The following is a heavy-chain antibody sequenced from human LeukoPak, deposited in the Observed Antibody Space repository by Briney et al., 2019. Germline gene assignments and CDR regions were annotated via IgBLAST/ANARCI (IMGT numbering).Heavy chain of an antibody. V-gene: IGHV1-8*02. CDR3: ARRSSSWFSGDWFDP. CDR2: MYPNSGNT. CDR1: GGTFSSYA. D-gene: IGHD6-13*01. Sequence: GSSVKVSCKASGGTFSSYAISWVRQATGQGLEWMGWMYPNSGNTGYAQKFQGRVTMTRNTSISTAYMELSSLRSEDTAVYYCARRSSSWFSGDWFDPWGQGTLVTVSS. J-gene: IGHJ5*02.